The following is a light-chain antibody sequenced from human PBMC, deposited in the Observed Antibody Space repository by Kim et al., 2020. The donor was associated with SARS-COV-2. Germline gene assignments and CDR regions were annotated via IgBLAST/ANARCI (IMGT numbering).Light chain of an antibody. CDR2: ATS. V-gene: IGKV3-20*01. Sequence: PGERATLFCRASQSVIANYLAWYQQKPGQAPRLLIYATSSRPTDIPDRFIGSGSGTDFTLTISRLEPEDFAVYFCQQYDKSPWTFGQGTKV. CDR3: QQYDKSPWT. J-gene: IGKJ1*01. CDR1: QSVIANY.